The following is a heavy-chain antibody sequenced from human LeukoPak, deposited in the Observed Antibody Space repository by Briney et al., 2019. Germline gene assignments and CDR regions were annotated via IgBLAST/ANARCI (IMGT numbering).Heavy chain of an antibody. CDR3: AKDHYYGSGSYNMAPDY. Sequence: GGSLRLSCAASGFTFSSYGMHWVRQAPGKGLEWVAVISYDGSNKYYADSVKGRFTISRDNSKNTLYLQMNSLRAEDTAVYYCAKDHYYGSGSYNMAPDYWGQGTLVTVSS. J-gene: IGHJ4*02. D-gene: IGHD3-10*01. CDR2: ISYDGSNK. CDR1: GFTFSSYG. V-gene: IGHV3-30*18.